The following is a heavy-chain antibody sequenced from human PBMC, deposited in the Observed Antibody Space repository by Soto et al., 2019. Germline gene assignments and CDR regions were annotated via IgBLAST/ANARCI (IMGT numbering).Heavy chain of an antibody. CDR2: FYSSGSP. Sequence: PSETLSLTCVVYGGSLSGFYWSWIRQPPGKGLKWIGDFYSSGSPHHNPSLKNRVSISEDRSKNEFSLKLSSVTAADTAIYYCAREFYYDSSGIGFDSWGQGTLVTVSS. CDR1: GGSLSGFY. CDR3: AREFYYDSSGIGFDS. J-gene: IGHJ4*02. V-gene: IGHV4-59*01. D-gene: IGHD3-22*01.